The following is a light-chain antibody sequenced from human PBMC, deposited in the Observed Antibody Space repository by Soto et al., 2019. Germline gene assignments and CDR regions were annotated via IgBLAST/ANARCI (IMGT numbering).Light chain of an antibody. CDR1: QSISNW. Sequence: DIQMTQSPSTLPASVGDRVTITCRASQSISNWLAWYQQKPGKAPQLLIYKASILERGVSSRFSGSGSGTEFTLTISSLQPDDFATYYCHQYNSYLWTFGQGTKVEVK. CDR3: HQYNSYLWT. CDR2: KAS. J-gene: IGKJ1*01. V-gene: IGKV1-5*03.